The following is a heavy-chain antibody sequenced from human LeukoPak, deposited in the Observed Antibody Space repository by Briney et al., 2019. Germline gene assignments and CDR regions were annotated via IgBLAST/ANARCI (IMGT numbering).Heavy chain of an antibody. CDR1: GYTFTVYY. V-gene: IGHV1-2*06. J-gene: IGHJ4*02. CDR3: ARAHCGGDCYLFDY. Sequence: ASVKVSCKASGYTFTVYYMHWVRQAPGQGLEWMGRINPNSGGTNYAQKFQGRVTMTRDTSISTAYMELSRLRSDDTAVYYCARAHCGGDCYLFDYWGQGTLVTVSS. D-gene: IGHD2-21*02. CDR2: INPNSGGT.